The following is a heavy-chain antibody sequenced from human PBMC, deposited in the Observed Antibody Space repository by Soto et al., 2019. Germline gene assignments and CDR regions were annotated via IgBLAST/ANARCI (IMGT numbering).Heavy chain of an antibody. Sequence: SETLSLTCAVYGGSFSGYYWSWIRQPPGKGLEWIGEINHSGSTNYNPSLKSRVTISVDTSKNQFSLKLSSVTAADTAVYYCARDRNMVRGVTGIDYWGQGTLVTVSS. J-gene: IGHJ4*02. CDR2: INHSGST. D-gene: IGHD3-10*01. CDR1: GGSFSGYY. V-gene: IGHV4-34*01. CDR3: ARDRNMVRGVTGIDY.